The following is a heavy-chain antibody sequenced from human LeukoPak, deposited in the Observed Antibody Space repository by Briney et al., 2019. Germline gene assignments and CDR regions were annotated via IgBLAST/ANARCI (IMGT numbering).Heavy chain of an antibody. CDR3: ARAGGSSWPFDY. D-gene: IGHD6-13*01. V-gene: IGHV4-59*01. CDR2: IYYSGST. CDR1: GGSISSYY. J-gene: IGHJ4*02. Sequence: KTSETLSLTCTVSGGSISSYYWSWIRQPPGKGLEWIGYIYYSGSTNYNPSLKSRVTISVDTSKNQFSLKLSSVTAADTAVYYCARAGGSSWPFDYWGQGTLVTVSS.